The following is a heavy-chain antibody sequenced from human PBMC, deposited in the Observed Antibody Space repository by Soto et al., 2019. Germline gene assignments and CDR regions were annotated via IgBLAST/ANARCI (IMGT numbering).Heavy chain of an antibody. D-gene: IGHD1-7*01. V-gene: IGHV5-51*01. J-gene: IGHJ4*02. Sequence: GASLKISCQGSGYTFNSFWIGWVRQMPGEGLEWMGLMFPWTSDTRYSPSFQGHVSISVDRSTGTGYLQWNSLKASDTAMYYCVTTRDGTTFFPHWGQGTPVTVS. CDR2: MFPWTSDT. CDR3: VTTRDGTTFFPH. CDR1: GYTFNSFW.